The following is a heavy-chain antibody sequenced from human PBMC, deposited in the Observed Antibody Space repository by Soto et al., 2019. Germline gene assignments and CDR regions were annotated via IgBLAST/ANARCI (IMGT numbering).Heavy chain of an antibody. Sequence: EVQLLESGGGFVQPGGSLRLSCAASGFTFTNYALSWVRQAPGKGLEWVSTIGGGSGSTSYADSVKGRFSISRENSKNTVYLQMSSLRAEDRALYYCATRMYSTSWYYFVSWGQGTLVTVSS. V-gene: IGHV3-23*01. CDR2: IGGGSGST. D-gene: IGHD6-13*01. CDR3: ATRMYSTSWYYFVS. J-gene: IGHJ4*02. CDR1: GFTFTNYA.